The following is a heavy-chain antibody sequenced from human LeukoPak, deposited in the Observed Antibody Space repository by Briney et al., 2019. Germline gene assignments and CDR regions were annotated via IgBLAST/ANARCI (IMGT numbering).Heavy chain of an antibody. CDR2: MYTGGNT. D-gene: IGHD6-13*01. Sequence: SETLSLTCSVSGGSISSYYWSWIRQPAGKGLEWIGRMYTGGNTNSNPSLKSRVTMSVDISKNQFSLKMKSVTAADTAVYYCARDPRLAAGLGFDPWGQGTLVTVSS. CDR3: ARDPRLAAGLGFDP. J-gene: IGHJ5*02. V-gene: IGHV4-4*07. CDR1: GGSISSYY.